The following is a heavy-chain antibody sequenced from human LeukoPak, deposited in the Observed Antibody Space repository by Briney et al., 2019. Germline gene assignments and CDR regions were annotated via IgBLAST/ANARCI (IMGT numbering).Heavy chain of an antibody. CDR3: ARVGYSYGYVRLRVGYFDY. CDR1: GYTFTGYY. J-gene: IGHJ4*02. CDR2: ISAYNGNT. Sequence: GASVKVSCKASGYTFTGYYMHWVRQAPGQGLEWMGWISAYNGNTNYAQKLQGRVTMTTDTSTSTAYMELRSLRSDDTAVYYCARVGYSYGYVRLRVGYFDYWGQGTLVTVSS. V-gene: IGHV1-18*04. D-gene: IGHD5-18*01.